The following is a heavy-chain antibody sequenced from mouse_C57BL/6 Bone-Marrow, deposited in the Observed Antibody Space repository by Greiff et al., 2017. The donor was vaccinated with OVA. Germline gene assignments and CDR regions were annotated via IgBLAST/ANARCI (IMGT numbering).Heavy chain of an antibody. J-gene: IGHJ4*01. CDR3: AREGWLLRRDAMDY. CDR2: INPYNGGT. CDR1: GYTFTDYY. V-gene: IGHV1-19*01. Sequence: VQLQQSGPVLVKPGASVKMSCKASGYTFTDYYMNWVKQSHGKSLEWIGVINPYNGGTSYNQKFKGKATLTVDKSSSTAYMELNSLTSEDSAVYYCAREGWLLRRDAMDYWGQGTSVTVSS. D-gene: IGHD2-3*01.